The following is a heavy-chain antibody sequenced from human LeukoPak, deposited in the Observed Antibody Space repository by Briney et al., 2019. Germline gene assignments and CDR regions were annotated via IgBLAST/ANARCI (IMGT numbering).Heavy chain of an antibody. D-gene: IGHD6-13*01. CDR2: IYTAGST. CDR1: GFTVSSNY. V-gene: IGHV3-66*01. Sequence: GGSLRLSCVVSGFTVSSNYMGWVRQAPGKGLEWVSVIYTAGSTYYADSVKGRFIISRDNSKNTLYLQMNSLRAEDTAVYYCARDRAAYYFDSWGQGTLVTVSS. J-gene: IGHJ4*02. CDR3: ARDRAAYYFDS.